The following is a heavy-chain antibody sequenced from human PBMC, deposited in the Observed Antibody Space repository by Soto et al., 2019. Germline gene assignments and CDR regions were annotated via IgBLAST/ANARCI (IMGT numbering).Heavy chain of an antibody. CDR3: ATPAAAGTIFY. D-gene: IGHD6-13*01. J-gene: IGHJ4*02. CDR2: IYYSGST. V-gene: IGHV4-39*01. CDR1: GGSISSSSYY. Sequence: QLQLQESGPGLVKPSETLSLTCTVSGGSISSSSYYWGWIRQPPGKGLEWIGSIYYSGSTYYNPSLKSRVTISVDTSKNQFSLKLSSVTAADTAVYYRATPAAAGTIFYWGQGTLVTVSS.